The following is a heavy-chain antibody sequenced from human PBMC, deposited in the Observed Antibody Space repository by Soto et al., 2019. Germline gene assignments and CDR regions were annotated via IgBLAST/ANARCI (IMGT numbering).Heavy chain of an antibody. V-gene: IGHV4-4*02. CDR2: IYHSGST. J-gene: IGHJ6*02. Sequence: QVQLQESGPGLVKPSGTLSLTCAVSGGSISSSNWWSWVRQPPGKGLEWIGEIYHSGSTNYNPSLKSRVTISVDKSKNQFSLKLSSVTAADTAVYYCARVGVQWEESYGVSHYYYGMDVWGQGTTVTVSS. D-gene: IGHD1-26*01. CDR1: GGSISSSNW. CDR3: ARVGVQWEESYGVSHYYYGMDV.